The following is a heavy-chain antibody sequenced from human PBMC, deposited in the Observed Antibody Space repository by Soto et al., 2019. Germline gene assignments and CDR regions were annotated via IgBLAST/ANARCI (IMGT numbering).Heavy chain of an antibody. CDR2: VYYRGST. D-gene: IGHD6-13*01. J-gene: IGHJ5*02. V-gene: IGHV4-59*08. CDR3: ARHAQRSSWYCWFDP. CDR1: GGSISSYY. Sequence: QVQLQESGPGLVKPSETLSLTCTVSGGSISSYYWSWIRQPPGKGLEWIGFVYYRGSTNYNPSLKSRVTTXXDXSXXQFSLKLSSVTAADTAVYYCARHAQRSSWYCWFDPWGQGTLVTVSS.